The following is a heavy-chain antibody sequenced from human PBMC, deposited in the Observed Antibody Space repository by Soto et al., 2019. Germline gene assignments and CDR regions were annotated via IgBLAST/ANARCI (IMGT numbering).Heavy chain of an antibody. CDR2: IWNDGSNN. V-gene: IGHV3-33*01. Sequence: QVQLVESGGGVVQPGRSLRLSCAASGFTFNNYGMHWVRQAPGKGLEWLAVIWNDGSNNYYANSVKGRFTISRDNSKNTLYRQMNSLRAEDTAVYYCAIRQIPPPTRGAANARGGMDVWGQGTTVTVSS. J-gene: IGHJ6*02. CDR1: GFTFNNYG. D-gene: IGHD6-13*01. CDR3: AIRQIPPPTRGAANARGGMDV.